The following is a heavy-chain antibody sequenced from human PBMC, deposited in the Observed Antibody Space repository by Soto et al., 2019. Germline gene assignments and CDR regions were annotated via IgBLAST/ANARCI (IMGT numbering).Heavy chain of an antibody. CDR1: GGSISGNY. Sequence: QVQLQESGPGLVKPSETLSLTCTVSGGSISGNYWTWIRQPPGKGLEWIGYIYYSGSTNYKPSLKTRXTXSXXTSKHQFSLKLSSVTAADTAVYYCARLWTTVATDCWGQGTLVTVSS. D-gene: IGHD4-17*01. CDR2: IYYSGST. J-gene: IGHJ4*02. CDR3: ARLWTTVATDC. V-gene: IGHV4-59*08.